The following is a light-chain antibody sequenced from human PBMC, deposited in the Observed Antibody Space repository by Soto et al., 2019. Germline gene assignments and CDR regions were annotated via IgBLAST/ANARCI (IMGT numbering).Light chain of an antibody. V-gene: IGKV3-15*01. CDR2: DVS. Sequence: LSLSRGERDPISCRAGQGVTTNFAWYQQKSGQSPRLLIYDVSIRATGVPARFSGTGSETDFTLTISGLQSEDSAVYFCQQYNNWPYSVGQGTRPDIK. J-gene: IGKJ5*01. CDR1: QGVTTN. CDR3: QQYNNWPYS.